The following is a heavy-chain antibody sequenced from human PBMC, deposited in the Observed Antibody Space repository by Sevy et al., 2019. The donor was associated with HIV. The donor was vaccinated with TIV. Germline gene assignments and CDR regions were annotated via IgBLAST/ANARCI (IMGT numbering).Heavy chain of an antibody. CDR3: ARRYYDILTGHFDY. J-gene: IGHJ4*02. D-gene: IGHD3-9*01. Sequence: GGSLRLSCAASGFTFSSYSMNWVRQAPGKGLEWVSSISSSSSYIYYAHSVKGRFTISRDNAKNSLYLQMNSLRAEDTAVYYCARRYYDILTGHFDYWGQGTLVTVSS. CDR1: GFTFSSYS. CDR2: ISSSSSYI. V-gene: IGHV3-21*01.